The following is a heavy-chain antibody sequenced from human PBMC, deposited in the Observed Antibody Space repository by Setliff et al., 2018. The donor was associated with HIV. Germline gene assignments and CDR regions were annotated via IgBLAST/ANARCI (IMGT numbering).Heavy chain of an antibody. CDR2: ISGSGGIP. Sequence: PGGSLRLSCAASGLTFSSYAMSWVRQAPGKGLEWVSSISGSGGIPYYADSVKGRFTISRDNSNNTVYLQMNSLRAEDTAMYYCAKTQTVITVYGPFDSWGQGTPVTVSS. D-gene: IGHD4-4*01. CDR3: AKTQTVITVYGPFDS. V-gene: IGHV3-23*01. J-gene: IGHJ4*02. CDR1: GLTFSSYA.